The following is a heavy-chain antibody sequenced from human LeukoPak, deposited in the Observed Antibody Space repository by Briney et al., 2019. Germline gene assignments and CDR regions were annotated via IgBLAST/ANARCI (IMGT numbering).Heavy chain of an antibody. CDR3: ARDSARLCHH. V-gene: IGHV3-21*01. D-gene: IGHD2-2*01. J-gene: IGHJ5*02. Sequence: PGGSLRLSRVASGFTFSSYSMNWVRQAPGKGLEWVSSISSSSSYIYHADSVKGRFTISRDNAKNSLYLQMNSLRAEDRAVYYCARDSARLCHHWGQGPLVTVSS. CDR2: ISSSSSYI. CDR1: GFTFSSYS.